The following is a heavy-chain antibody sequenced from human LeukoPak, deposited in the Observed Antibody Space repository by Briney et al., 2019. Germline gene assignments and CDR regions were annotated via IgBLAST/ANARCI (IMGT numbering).Heavy chain of an antibody. Sequence: ASVKVSCKASGYTFTAYYMHWVRQAPGQGLEWMGRINPNSGGTNYAQKLQGRVTMTTDTSTSTAYMELRSLRSDDTAVYYCARAPDYYHDSSSPHFDYWGQGTLVTVSS. V-gene: IGHV1-2*06. CDR3: ARAPDYYHDSSSPHFDY. CDR1: GYTFTAYY. CDR2: INPNSGGT. J-gene: IGHJ4*02. D-gene: IGHD3-22*01.